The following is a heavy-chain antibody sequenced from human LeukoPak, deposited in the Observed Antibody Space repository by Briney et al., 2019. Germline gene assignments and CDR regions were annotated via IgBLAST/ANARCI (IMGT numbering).Heavy chain of an antibody. CDR3: ARDLDYDILTGYFDY. J-gene: IGHJ4*02. V-gene: IGHV4-30-2*01. CDR1: GGSISSGGYY. CDR2: IYHSGST. Sequence: PSQTLSLTCTDSGGSISSGGYYWSWIRQPPGKGLEWIGYIYHSGSTYYNPSLKSRVTISVDRSKNQFSLKLSSVTAADTAMYYCARDLDYDILTGYFDYWGQGTLVTVSS. D-gene: IGHD3-9*01.